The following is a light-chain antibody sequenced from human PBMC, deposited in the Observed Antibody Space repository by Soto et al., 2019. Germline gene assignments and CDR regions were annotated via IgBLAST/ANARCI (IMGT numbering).Light chain of an antibody. CDR2: DVT. CDR1: SSDVGGYNE. Sequence: QSALTQPASVSESPGQSTTISCTGTSSDVGGYNEVSWYQQRPGKAPKLMIYDVTNRPSGVSNRFSGSKSGNTASLTISGLQAEDEAYYYCGSHAVGSTLIFGGGTKLTVL. J-gene: IGLJ2*01. V-gene: IGLV2-14*03. CDR3: GSHAVGSTLI.